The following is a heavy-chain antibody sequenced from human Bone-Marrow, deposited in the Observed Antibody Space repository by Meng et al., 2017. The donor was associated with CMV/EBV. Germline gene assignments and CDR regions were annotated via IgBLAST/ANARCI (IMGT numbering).Heavy chain of an antibody. J-gene: IGHJ6*02. Sequence: ASVKVSCKASGYTFTGYYMHWVRQAPGQGLEWMGWINPNSGGTSYAQKFQGRVTMTRDTSTSTVYMELSSLRSEDTAVYYCARVKSVAEGVYGMDVWGQGTTVTVSS. CDR2: INPNSGGT. D-gene: IGHD6-13*01. CDR1: GYTFTGYY. CDR3: ARVKSVAEGVYGMDV. V-gene: IGHV1-2*02.